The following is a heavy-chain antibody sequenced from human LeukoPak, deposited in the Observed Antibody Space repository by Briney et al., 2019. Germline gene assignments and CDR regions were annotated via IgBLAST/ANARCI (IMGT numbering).Heavy chain of an antibody. D-gene: IGHD2-21*02. J-gene: IGHJ3*02. V-gene: IGHV3-30*03. CDR3: ARAHIVVVTAIRGLNAFDI. Sequence: GGSLRLSCAASRFTFSSYGMHWVRQAPGKGLEWVAVISYDGSYKYYADSVRGRFTISRDNSKNTLYLQMNSLRAEDTAVYYCARAHIVVVTAIRGLNAFDIWGQGTMVTVSS. CDR1: RFTFSSYG. CDR2: ISYDGSYK.